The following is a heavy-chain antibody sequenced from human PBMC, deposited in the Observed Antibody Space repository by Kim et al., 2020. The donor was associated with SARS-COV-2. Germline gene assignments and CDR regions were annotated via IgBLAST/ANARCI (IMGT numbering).Heavy chain of an antibody. V-gene: IGHV4-39*07. J-gene: IGHJ4*02. D-gene: IGHD6-13*01. CDR2: IYYSGST. CDR3: ARDLKTGAAGTGGY. CDR1: GGSISSSSYY. Sequence: SETLSLTCTVSGGSISSSSYYWGWIRQPPGKGLEWIGSIYYSGSTYYNPSLKRRVTISVATSKNQFSLTLRSVTAADTAVYYCARDLKTGAAGTGGYWGQGTLVTVSS.